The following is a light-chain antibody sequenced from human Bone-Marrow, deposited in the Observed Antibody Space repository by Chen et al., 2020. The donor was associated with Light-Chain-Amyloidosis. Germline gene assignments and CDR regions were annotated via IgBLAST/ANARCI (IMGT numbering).Light chain of an antibody. Sequence: HSALTQPASVSGAPGQSIPISCTGTSNDVGGYTYVSWYQQHPGKAPKLLIYDVSNRPSGVSNRFSGSKSGNTASLTISGLQAEDEAHYYCTSYRSGSTPVMFGGGTKVTVL. CDR1: SNDVGGYTY. J-gene: IGLJ3*02. CDR3: TSYRSGSTPVM. V-gene: IGLV2-14*03. CDR2: DVS.